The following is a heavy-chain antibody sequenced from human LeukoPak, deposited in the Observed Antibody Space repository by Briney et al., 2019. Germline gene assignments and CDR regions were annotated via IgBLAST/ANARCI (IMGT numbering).Heavy chain of an antibody. J-gene: IGHJ4*02. CDR2: IKQDGSEK. Sequence: GGSLRLPCAASGFTFSSYWMSWVRQAPGKGLEWVANIKQDGSEKYYVDSVKGRFTISRDNAKNSLYLQMNSLRAEDTAVYYCARDANSIASDYWGQGTLVTVSS. CDR3: ARDANSIASDY. CDR1: GFTFSSYW. V-gene: IGHV3-7*01. D-gene: IGHD6-6*01.